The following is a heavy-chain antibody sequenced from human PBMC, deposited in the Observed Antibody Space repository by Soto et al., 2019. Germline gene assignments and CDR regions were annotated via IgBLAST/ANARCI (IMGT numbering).Heavy chain of an antibody. J-gene: IGHJ4*02. D-gene: IGHD1-1*01. V-gene: IGHV4-30-4*01. CDR1: GGSIGSGNYY. CDR3: GREYEDMYNWSGGSSV. CDR2: IYYNGNT. Sequence: QVQLQESGPGLVKPSQTLSLTCTVSGGSIGSGNYYWSWIRQPPGKGLEWIGYIYYNGNTYYNPSLKSRITISVATSKNQFSLKLSSVTAADTAVYYCGREYEDMYNWSGGSSVWGQGTLVTVSS.